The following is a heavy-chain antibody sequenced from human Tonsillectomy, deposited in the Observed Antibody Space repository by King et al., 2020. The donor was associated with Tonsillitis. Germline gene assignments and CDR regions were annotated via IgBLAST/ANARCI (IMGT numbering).Heavy chain of an antibody. V-gene: IGHV3-30*18. Sequence: VQLVQSGGGVVQPGRSLRLSCAASGFTFSSYDMHWVRQAPGKGLEWVAVISNDGSNKYYVDSVKGRFTISRDNSKNTLYLQMNSLSAEDTAVYYCAKDGLGEYYFDYWGQGTLVTVSS. CDR2: ISNDGSNK. CDR3: AKDGLGEYYFDY. CDR1: GFTFSSYD. J-gene: IGHJ4*02. D-gene: IGHD3-16*01.